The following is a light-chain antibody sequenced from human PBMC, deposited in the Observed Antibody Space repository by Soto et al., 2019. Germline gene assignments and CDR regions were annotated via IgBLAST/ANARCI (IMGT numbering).Light chain of an antibody. J-gene: IGLJ1*01. Sequence: ALTQPASVSGSPGQSITISCTGTSSDVGGYNYVSWYQQHPGKAPKLMISGVSNRPSGVSNRFSGSKSGNTASLTISGLQTEDEADYYCISYTTSVTYVFGTGTKVTVL. CDR1: SSDVGGYNY. CDR2: GVS. V-gene: IGLV2-14*01. CDR3: ISYTTSVTYV.